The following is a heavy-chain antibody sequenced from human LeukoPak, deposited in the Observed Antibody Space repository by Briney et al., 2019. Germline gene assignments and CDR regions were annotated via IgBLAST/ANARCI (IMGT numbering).Heavy chain of an antibody. CDR3: ARGYSATYGRFDY. J-gene: IGHJ4*02. D-gene: IGHD1-26*01. CDR1: GGSIGTYY. Sequence: PSETLSLTCTVSGGSIGTYYWSWIRQPPGKGLEWIGYISYSGSTKYNPSLKSRVTISVDTSKKQFSLKVSSVTAADTAAYYCARGYSATYGRFDYWGQGTLVTVSS. CDR2: ISYSGST. V-gene: IGHV4-59*01.